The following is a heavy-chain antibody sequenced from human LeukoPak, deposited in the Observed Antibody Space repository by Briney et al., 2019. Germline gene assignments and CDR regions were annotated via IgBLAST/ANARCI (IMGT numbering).Heavy chain of an antibody. CDR3: ARSGLHYYYYYMDV. CDR2: IYTSGST. J-gene: IGHJ6*03. Sequence: SETLSLTCTVSGGSISSYYWSWIRQPPGKGLEWIGYIYTSGSTNYNPSLKSRVTISVDTSKNQFSLKLSSVTAADTAVYYCARSGLHYYYYYMDVWGKGTTVTVSS. V-gene: IGHV4-4*09. CDR1: GGSISSYY.